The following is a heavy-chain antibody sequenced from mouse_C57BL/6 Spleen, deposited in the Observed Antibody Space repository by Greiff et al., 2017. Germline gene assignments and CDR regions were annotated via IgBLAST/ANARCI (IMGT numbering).Heavy chain of an antibody. D-gene: IGHD2-4*01. V-gene: IGHV5-4*01. CDR2: ISDGGSYT. CDR3: ARDYDYEAY. CDR1: GFTFSSYA. Sequence: EVNVVESGGGLVKPGGSLKLSCAASGFTFSSYAMSWVRQTPEKRLEWVATISDGGSYTYYPDNVKGRFTISRDNAKNNLYLQMSHLKSEDTAMYYCARDYDYEAYWGQGTLVTVSA. J-gene: IGHJ3*01.